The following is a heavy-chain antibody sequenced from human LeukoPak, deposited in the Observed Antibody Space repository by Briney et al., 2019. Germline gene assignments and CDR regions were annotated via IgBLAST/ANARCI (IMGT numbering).Heavy chain of an antibody. D-gene: IGHD2-15*01. J-gene: IGHJ6*03. V-gene: IGHV1-18*01. CDR2: ISAYNGNT. CDR3: ARDRYCSGGSCYRERNMDV. Sequence: GASVKVSCKASGYTFTSCGISWVRQAPGQGLEWMGWISAYNGNTNYAQKLQGRVTMTTDTSTSTAYMELRSLRSDDTAVYYCARDRYCSGGSCYRERNMDVWGKGTTVTVSS. CDR1: GYTFTSCG.